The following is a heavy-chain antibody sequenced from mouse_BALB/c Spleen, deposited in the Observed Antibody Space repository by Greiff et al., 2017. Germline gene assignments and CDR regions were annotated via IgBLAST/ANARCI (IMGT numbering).Heavy chain of an antibody. D-gene: IGHD2-14*01. CDR1: GFTFSSYG. J-gene: IGHJ4*01. Sequence: EVKLVESGGGLVQPGGSLKLSCAASGFTFSSYGMSWVRQTPDKRLELVATINSNGGSTYYPDSVKGRFTISRDNAKNTLYLQMSSLKSEDTAMYYCARDPGYRYDRYAMDYWGQGTSVTVP. CDR3: ARDPGYRYDRYAMDY. CDR2: INSNGGST. V-gene: IGHV5-6-3*01.